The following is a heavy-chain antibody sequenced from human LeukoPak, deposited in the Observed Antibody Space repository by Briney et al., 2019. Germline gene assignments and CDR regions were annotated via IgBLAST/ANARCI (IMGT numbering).Heavy chain of an antibody. Sequence: GGSLRLSCAASGFTFSTDAMTRVRQAPGKGLQWVSAISGSGGDTYYEDSVKGRFTISRDNSKNMMYLQMNSLRAEDTAVYYCARDSSGWSKNYWGQGTLVTVSS. V-gene: IGHV3-23*01. D-gene: IGHD6-19*01. CDR3: ARDSSGWSKNY. J-gene: IGHJ4*02. CDR1: GFTFSTDA. CDR2: ISGSGGDT.